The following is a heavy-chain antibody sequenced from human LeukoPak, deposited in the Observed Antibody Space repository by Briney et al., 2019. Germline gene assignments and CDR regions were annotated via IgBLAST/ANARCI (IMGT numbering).Heavy chain of an antibody. CDR3: ARDRSYDAFDI. D-gene: IGHD1-26*01. J-gene: IGHJ3*02. Sequence: ASVRVSCKASGYTFTGYYMHWVRQAPGQGLEWMGWINPNSGGTNYAQKFQGRVTMTRDTPISTAYMELSRLRSDDTAVYYCARDRSYDAFDIWGQGTMVTVSS. CDR1: GYTFTGYY. V-gene: IGHV1-2*02. CDR2: INPNSGGT.